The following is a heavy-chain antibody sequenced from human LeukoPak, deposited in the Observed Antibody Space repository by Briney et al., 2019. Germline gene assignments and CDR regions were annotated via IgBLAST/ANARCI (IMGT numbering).Heavy chain of an antibody. V-gene: IGHV3-7*03. Sequence: RPGGSLRPSCAASGFSFSSYYMSWVRQAPGKGLEWVALINPDGSERYYVDSVKGRFTVSRDNARNSLYLQMDSLRDDDTAMYFCTRDLAAVPGPRMDVWGQGTTVTVSS. CDR1: GFSFSSYY. D-gene: IGHD6-19*01. CDR2: INPDGSER. CDR3: TRDLAAVPGPRMDV. J-gene: IGHJ6*02.